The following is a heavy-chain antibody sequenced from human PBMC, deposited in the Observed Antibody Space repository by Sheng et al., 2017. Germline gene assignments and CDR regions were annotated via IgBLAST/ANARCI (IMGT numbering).Heavy chain of an antibody. J-gene: IGHJ4*02. CDR1: GGSFSGYY. Sequence: QVQLQQWGAGLLKPSETLSLTCAVYGGSFSGYYWSWIRQPPGKGLEWIGEINHSGSTNYNPSLKSRVTISVDTSKNQFSLKLSSVTAADTAVYYCARRGSAAALGYWGQGTLVTVSS. CDR3: ARRGSAAALGY. CDR2: INHSGST. V-gene: IGHV4-34*01. D-gene: IGHD6-13*01.